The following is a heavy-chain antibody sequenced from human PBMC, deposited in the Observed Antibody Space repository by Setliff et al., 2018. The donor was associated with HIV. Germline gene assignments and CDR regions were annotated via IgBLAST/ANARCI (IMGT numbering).Heavy chain of an antibody. V-gene: IGHV1-46*01. J-gene: IGHJ4*01. CDR1: GYTFTSYP. CDR3: ARNQGGSSGWYAGDY. D-gene: IGHD6-19*01. CDR2: INTSGGSA. Sequence: ASVKVSCKASGYTFTSYPMHWVRQAPGQGLEWMGVINTSGGSAGYAEKFRGRVTMTRDTSTSTVYMDLRNLRSEDTAVYYCARNQGGSSGWYAGDYWGHGTLVTVSS.